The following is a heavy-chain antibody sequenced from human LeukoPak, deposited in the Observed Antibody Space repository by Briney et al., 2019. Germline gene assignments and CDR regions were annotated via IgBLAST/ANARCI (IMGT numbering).Heavy chain of an antibody. CDR1: GFTFSSYG. CDR3: XXXXXXSGRYGYYYYYMDV. V-gene: IGHV3-30*02. Sequence: GGSLRLSCAASGFTFSSYGMHWVRQAPGKGLEWVAFIRYDGSNKYYADSVKGRFTISRDNSKNTLYLQMNSLRAEDTAVYYCXXXXXXSGRYGYYYYYMDVWGKGTTVTISS. CDR2: IRYDGSNK. D-gene: IGHD1-26*01. J-gene: IGHJ6*03.